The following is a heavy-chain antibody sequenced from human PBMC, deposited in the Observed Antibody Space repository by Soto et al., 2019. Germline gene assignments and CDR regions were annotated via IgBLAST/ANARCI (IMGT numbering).Heavy chain of an antibody. CDR1: GFTVSSSY. V-gene: IGHV3-53*01. CDR2: IYSGGST. CDR3: ARLARHSYYYGMDV. J-gene: IGHJ6*02. Sequence: GGSLRLSCAASGFTVSSSYMSWVRQAPGKGLEWVSVIYSGGSTYYADSVKGRFTISRDNSKNTLYLQMNSLRAEDTAVYYCARLARHSYYYGMDVWGQGTTVTVSS. D-gene: IGHD6-6*01.